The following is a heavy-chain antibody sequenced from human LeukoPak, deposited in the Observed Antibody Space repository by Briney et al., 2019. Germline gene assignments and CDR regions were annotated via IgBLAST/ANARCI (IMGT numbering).Heavy chain of an antibody. Sequence: VKPSQTLSLTCTVSGGSINSHYWSWIRQPPGKGLEWLGYIDHSGSANYNPSLKSRLTISIDTSKNQFSLKVSSVTAADTAVYYCARADGDYFDFWGQGTLVTVFS. J-gene: IGHJ4*02. CDR3: ARADGDYFDF. CDR2: IDHSGSA. CDR1: GGSINSHY. V-gene: IGHV4-59*11. D-gene: IGHD4-17*01.